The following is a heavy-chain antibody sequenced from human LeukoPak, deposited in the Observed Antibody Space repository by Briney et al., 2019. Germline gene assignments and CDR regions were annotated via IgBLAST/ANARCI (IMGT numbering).Heavy chain of an antibody. CDR3: ASRFIAAAGHFDY. V-gene: IGHV4-30-4*08. CDR1: GGSTSSSNYY. CDR2: IYYSGST. J-gene: IGHJ4*02. Sequence: SETLSLTCTVSGGSTSSSNYYWGWIRQPPGKGLEWIGYIYYSGSTYYNPSLKSRVTISVDTSKNQFSLKLSSVTAADTAVYYCASRFIAAAGHFDYWGQGTLVTVSS. D-gene: IGHD6-13*01.